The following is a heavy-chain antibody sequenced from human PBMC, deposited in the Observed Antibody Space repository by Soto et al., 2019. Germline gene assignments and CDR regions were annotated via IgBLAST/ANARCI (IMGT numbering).Heavy chain of an antibody. CDR3: AKSRVFIGAIVTLLVY. J-gene: IGHJ4*02. V-gene: IGHV3-23*01. Sequence: GGSLRLSCATSGFTFSSYAMVWVRLAAEKGMEWVASISINGDTACYADSVKGRFTISRGNSENTLYLQMNGLRADDTALYFCAKSRVFIGAIVTLLVYWGQGT. CDR2: ISINGDTA. D-gene: IGHD3-16*02. CDR1: GFTFSSYA.